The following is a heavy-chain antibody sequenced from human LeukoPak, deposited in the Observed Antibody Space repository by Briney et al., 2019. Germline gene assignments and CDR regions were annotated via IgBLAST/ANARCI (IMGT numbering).Heavy chain of an antibody. CDR3: AREYFYDSRFDAFDI. J-gene: IGHJ3*02. Sequence: GGSLRLSCAASGVTFSSYSMHWVRQAPGMGLEYVSGISSNGGRTYYANSVKGRFTISRDNSKNTLYLQMGSLRAEDMAVYYCAREYFYDSRFDAFDIWGQGTMVTVSS. V-gene: IGHV3-64*01. CDR2: ISSNGGRT. D-gene: IGHD3-22*01. CDR1: GVTFSSYS.